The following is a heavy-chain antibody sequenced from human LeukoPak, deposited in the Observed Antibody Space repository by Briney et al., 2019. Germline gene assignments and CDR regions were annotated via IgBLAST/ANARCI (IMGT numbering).Heavy chain of an antibody. CDR1: GGSFSGYY. D-gene: IGHD1-26*01. CDR2: INHSGST. J-gene: IGHJ6*03. CDR3: ARAGRQYPWGFYMDV. Sequence: SETLSLTCAVYGGSFSGYYWSWIRQPPGKGLEWTGEINHSGSTNYNPSLKSRVTISVDTSKNQFSLKLSSVTAADTAVYYCARAGRQYPWGFYMDVWGKGTTVTVSS. V-gene: IGHV4-34*01.